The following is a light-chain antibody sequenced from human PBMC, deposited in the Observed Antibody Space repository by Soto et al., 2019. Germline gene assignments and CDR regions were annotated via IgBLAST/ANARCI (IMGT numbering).Light chain of an antibody. CDR2: EVN. CDR1: SSDVGGYNY. CDR3: SSYAGSNTPYV. J-gene: IGLJ1*01. Sequence: QSVLTQPHSASGSPGQSVTISCTGTSSDVGGYNYVSWYQHHPGNAPKLMIYEVNKRTSGVPDRFSGSKSGNTASLTVSGLQAEDEADYYCSSYAGSNTPYVFGTGTKVTVL. V-gene: IGLV2-8*01.